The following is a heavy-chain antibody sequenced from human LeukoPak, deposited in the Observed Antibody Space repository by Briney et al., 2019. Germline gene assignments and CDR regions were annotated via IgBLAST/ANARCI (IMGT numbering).Heavy chain of an antibody. CDR3: ARANNSSWHN. CDR1: GGSFSGCY. V-gene: IGHV4-34*01. D-gene: IGHD6-13*01. J-gene: IGHJ4*02. Sequence: LKPSETLSLTCAVYGGSFSGCYWSWIRQPPGKGLEWIGEINHSGSTNYNSSLKSRVTISVDTSKNQFPLKLSSVTAADTAVYYCARANNSSWHNWGQGTLVTVSS. CDR2: INHSGST.